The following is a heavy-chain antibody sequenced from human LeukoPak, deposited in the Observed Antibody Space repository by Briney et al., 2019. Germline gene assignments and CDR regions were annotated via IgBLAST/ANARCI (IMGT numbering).Heavy chain of an antibody. Sequence: KPSETLSLTCAVYGGSFSGYYWSWIRQPPGKGLEWIGEINHSGSTNYNPSLKSRVTISVDTSKNQFSLKLSSVTAADTAVYYCARGYYDSNDAFDIWGQGTMVTVSS. J-gene: IGHJ3*02. V-gene: IGHV4-34*01. D-gene: IGHD3-22*01. CDR2: INHSGST. CDR1: GGSFSGYY. CDR3: ARGYYDSNDAFDI.